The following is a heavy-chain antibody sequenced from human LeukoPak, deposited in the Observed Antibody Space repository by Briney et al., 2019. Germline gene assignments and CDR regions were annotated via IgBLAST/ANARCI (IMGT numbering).Heavy chain of an antibody. CDR3: AKRGVVIRVILVGFHKEAYYFDY. CDR2: ISGTGGST. D-gene: IGHD3-22*01. V-gene: IGHV3-23*01. J-gene: IGHJ4*02. Sequence: GGSLRLSCAVSGITLSNYGMSWVRQAPGKGLEWVSGISGTGGSTNYADSVKGRFTISRDNRNNTLYLQMNSLRAEDTAVYFCAKRGVVIRVILVGFHKEAYYFDYWGQGTLVTVSS. CDR1: GITLSNYG.